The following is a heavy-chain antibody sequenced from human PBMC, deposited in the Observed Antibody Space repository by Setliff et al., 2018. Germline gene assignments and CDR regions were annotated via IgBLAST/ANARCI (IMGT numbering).Heavy chain of an antibody. V-gene: IGHV3-30*04. J-gene: IGHJ5*02. CDR1: GFTFSSYA. Sequence: GGSLRLSCAASGFTFSSYAMHWVRQAPGKGLEWVAVISYDGSNKYYADSVKGRFTISRDNSKNTLYLQMNSLRAEDTAVYYCARDGYYNFWSGPSLAPNWFDPWGQGMLVTVSS. D-gene: IGHD3-3*01. CDR2: ISYDGSNK. CDR3: ARDGYYNFWSGPSLAPNWFDP.